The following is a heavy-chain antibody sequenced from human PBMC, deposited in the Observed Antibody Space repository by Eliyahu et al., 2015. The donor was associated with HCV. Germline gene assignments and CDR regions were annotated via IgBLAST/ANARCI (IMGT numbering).Heavy chain of an antibody. V-gene: IGHV3-20*04. CDR2: INWSGRXS. Sequence: EVQLVESGGRVVRPGESLRLSCEASGFTFDXYAMTWVRQVPGKGLGXVAGINWSGRXSAYGESVKGRFTISRDDAKSSVYLHMNSLRAEDTAFYFCARGGSEMRSYPEYWGLGTLVTVSS. D-gene: IGHD1-26*01. J-gene: IGHJ4*02. CDR3: ARGGSEMRSYPEY. CDR1: GFTFDXYA.